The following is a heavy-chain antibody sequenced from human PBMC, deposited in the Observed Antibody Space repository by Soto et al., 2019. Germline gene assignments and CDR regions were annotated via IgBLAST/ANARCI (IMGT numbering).Heavy chain of an antibody. CDR2: IYYSGST. D-gene: IGHD4-17*01. CDR3: ARDLYGDYGAYYYGMDV. Sequence: QVQLQESGPGLVKPSQTLSLTCTVSGGSISSGGYYWSWIRQHPGKGLEWIGYIYYSGSTYYNPSLKRRVTISVDTSKNQFSLKLSSVTAADTAVYYCARDLYGDYGAYYYGMDVWGQGTTVTVSS. CDR1: GGSISSGGYY. J-gene: IGHJ6*02. V-gene: IGHV4-31*03.